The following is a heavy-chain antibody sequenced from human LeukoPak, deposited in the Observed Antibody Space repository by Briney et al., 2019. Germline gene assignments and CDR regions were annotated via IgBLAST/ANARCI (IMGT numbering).Heavy chain of an antibody. CDR3: ATRLGYCSGGSCYGRYWYFDL. D-gene: IGHD2-15*01. J-gene: IGHJ2*01. CDR1: GSSISSGGYS. CDR2: IYHSGST. V-gene: IGHV4-30-2*01. Sequence: SQTLSLTCAVSGSSISSGGYSWSWLRQPPGKGLEWIGYIYHSGSTYYNPSLKSRVTISVDRSKNQFSLKVSSVTAADTAVYYCATRLGYCSGGSCYGRYWYFDLWGRGTLVTVSS.